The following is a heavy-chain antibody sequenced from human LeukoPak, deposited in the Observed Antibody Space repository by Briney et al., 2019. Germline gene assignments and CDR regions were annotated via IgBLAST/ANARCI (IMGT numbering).Heavy chain of an antibody. D-gene: IGHD2-15*01. CDR3: ARGIRDSVWFDP. CDR1: GGSISSYY. V-gene: IGHV4-59*01. Sequence: SETLSLTCTASGGSISSYYWSWIRQPPGKGLEWVGDIYYSGSTNYNPSLKNRVTTTANTSNNQSPHKQSSVTTADTTVYYCARGIRDSVWFDPWGQGTLVTVSS. J-gene: IGHJ5*02. CDR2: IYYSGST.